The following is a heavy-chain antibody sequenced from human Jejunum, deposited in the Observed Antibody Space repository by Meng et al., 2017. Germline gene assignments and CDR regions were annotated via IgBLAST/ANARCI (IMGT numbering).Heavy chain of an antibody. Sequence: GGSLRLSCVASGFPFSSDWMSWVRQSPGKRLELVANINQDESLQSYVDSVKGRFTISRDNAKNSFFLQMNTLRAEDTALYYCARDPGYGSFDIWGQGTVVTVSS. J-gene: IGHJ3*02. D-gene: IGHD5-18*01. CDR1: GFPFSSDW. CDR3: ARDPGYGSFDI. CDR2: INQDESLQ. V-gene: IGHV3-7*01.